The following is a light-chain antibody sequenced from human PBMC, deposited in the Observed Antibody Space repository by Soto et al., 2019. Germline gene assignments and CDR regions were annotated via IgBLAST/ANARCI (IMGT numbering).Light chain of an antibody. J-gene: IGKJ1*01. Sequence: EIVLTQSPGTLSLSPGERATLSCRASQYVSTTFFAWYQQKPGQAPRLLIYGTSNRATGIPDRFSGSGSGTDFTLTISRPEPEDFAVYYCQQYDSSPRTFGQGTKVEIK. CDR2: GTS. CDR3: QQYDSSPRT. V-gene: IGKV3-20*01. CDR1: QYVSTTF.